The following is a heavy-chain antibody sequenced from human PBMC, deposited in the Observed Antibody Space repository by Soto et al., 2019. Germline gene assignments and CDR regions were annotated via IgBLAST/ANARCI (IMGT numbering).Heavy chain of an antibody. Sequence: FLRLSCAASGFTFNTYGMHWVRQAPGKGLEWVAFISYDGSNEYYADSVKGRFTISRDNSKNTVFLQMNSLRGEDTAVYYCAKSLAVAAGWFDPWGQGALVTVSS. CDR2: ISYDGSNE. CDR3: AKSLAVAAGWFDP. CDR1: GFTFNTYG. J-gene: IGHJ5*02. D-gene: IGHD6-19*01. V-gene: IGHV3-30*18.